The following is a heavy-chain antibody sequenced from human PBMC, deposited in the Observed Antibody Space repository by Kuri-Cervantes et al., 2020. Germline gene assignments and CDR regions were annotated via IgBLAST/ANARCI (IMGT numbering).Heavy chain of an antibody. CDR1: GFTFSSYG. CDR2: IWYDGSNK. D-gene: IGHD3-22*01. Sequence: GGSLRLSCAASGFTFSSYGMHWVRQAPGKGLEWVAVIWYDGSNKYYADSVKGRFTISRDNSKNTLYLQMNSLRAEDTAVYYCARELHDSSGYYNNWFDPWGQGTLVTVSS. J-gene: IGHJ5*02. CDR3: ARELHDSSGYYNNWFDP. V-gene: IGHV3-33*01.